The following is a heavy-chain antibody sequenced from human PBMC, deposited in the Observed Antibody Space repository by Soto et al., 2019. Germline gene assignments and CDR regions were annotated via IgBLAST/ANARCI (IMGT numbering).Heavy chain of an antibody. Sequence: SESLSLTCTVSGGTISASHWSWIRQPPGKGLEYIGYIYYSGSTNYNPSLQSRVTMSVDTSKNQFSLKLSSMTAADTAVYYCARRRITTIVVDFDAFDIWGQGTMVT. D-gene: IGHD3-22*01. CDR1: GGTISASH. CDR3: ARRRITTIVVDFDAFDI. J-gene: IGHJ3*02. V-gene: IGHV4-59*12. CDR2: IYYSGST.